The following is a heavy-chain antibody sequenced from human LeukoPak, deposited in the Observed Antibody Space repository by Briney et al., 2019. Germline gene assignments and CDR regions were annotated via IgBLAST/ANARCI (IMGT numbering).Heavy chain of an antibody. D-gene: IGHD6-19*01. V-gene: IGHV1-46*01. J-gene: IGHJ4*02. CDR3: ARYSQWLASDY. CDR1: GYTFTNYY. Sequence: ASVKVSCKASGYTFTNYYMHWVRQAPGQGLEWMGVIDPNGGGASYPQKVQGRVTMTRDTSTSTVYMELSSLRSKDTAVYYCARYSQWLASDYWGQGTLVTVSS. CDR2: IDPNGGGA.